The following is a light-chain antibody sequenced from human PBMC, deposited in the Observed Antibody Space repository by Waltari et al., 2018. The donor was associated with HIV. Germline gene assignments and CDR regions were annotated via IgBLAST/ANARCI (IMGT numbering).Light chain of an antibody. CDR1: SSDVATYKL. V-gene: IGLV2-23*02. J-gene: IGLJ2*01. CDR3: CSYVSNVI. CDR2: EFS. Sequence: QSALTQPASVSGSPGQSITISCTRTSSDVATYKLVSWYQQHPGKAPKLMIYEFSKRASGVADRFSGSKAGDTASLTFSGRQVEDEAEYSCCSYVSNVIFGGGTKLPVL.